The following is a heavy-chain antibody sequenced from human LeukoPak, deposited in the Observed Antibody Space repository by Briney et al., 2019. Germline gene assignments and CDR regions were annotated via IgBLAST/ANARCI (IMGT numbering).Heavy chain of an antibody. CDR3: ARDTRELRDGWFDP. CDR1: GGTFSSYA. J-gene: IGHJ5*02. V-gene: IGHV1-69*13. D-gene: IGHD1-7*01. CDR2: IIPIFGTA. Sequence: SVKVSCKASGGTFSSYAISWVRQAPGQGLEWMGGIIPIFGTANYAQKFQGRVTITADESTSTAYMELSSLRSEDTAVYYCARDTRELRDGWFDPWGQGTLVTVSS.